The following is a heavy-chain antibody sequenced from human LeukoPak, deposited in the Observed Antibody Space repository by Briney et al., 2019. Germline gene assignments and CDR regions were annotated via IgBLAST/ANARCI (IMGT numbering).Heavy chain of an antibody. CDR1: GYTFTSYY. CDR2: INPSGGST. Sequence: ASVKVSCKASGYTFTSYYMHWVRQAPGQGLEWMGMINPSGGSTSYAQKFQGRVTMTRDTSTSTVYMELSSLRSEDTAVYYCARDSRTWGVHYWGQGTLVTVSS. J-gene: IGHJ4*02. D-gene: IGHD3-16*01. V-gene: IGHV1-46*01. CDR3: ARDSRTWGVHY.